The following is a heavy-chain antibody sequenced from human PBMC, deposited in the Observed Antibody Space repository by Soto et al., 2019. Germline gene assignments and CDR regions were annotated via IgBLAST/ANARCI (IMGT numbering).Heavy chain of an antibody. CDR2: ISYDGSNK. V-gene: IGHV3-30-3*01. CDR1: GLTFSNNA. J-gene: IGHJ6*02. D-gene: IGHD1-1*01. CDR3: ARGTTTSAFSAMDV. Sequence: QVQLVESGGGVVQPGRSLRLSCAASGLTFSNNAMDWVRQAQGKGLEWVAVISYDGSNKYIAESVKGRFTISRDNSKNTLFLQMNSLRAEDTAVYYCARGTTTSAFSAMDVWGQGTTVTVSS.